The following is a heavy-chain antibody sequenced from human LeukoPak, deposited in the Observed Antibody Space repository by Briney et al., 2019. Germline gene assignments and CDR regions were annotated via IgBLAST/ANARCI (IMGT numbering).Heavy chain of an antibody. D-gene: IGHD2-2*01. Sequence: SETLSLTCTVSGGSISSGGYYWSWIRQHPGKGLEWIGYIYYSGSTYYNPSLKSRVTISVDTSKNQFSLKLSSVTAADTAVYYCARVIRGYCSSTSCSPYFDYWGQGTLVTVSS. J-gene: IGHJ4*02. CDR3: ARVIRGYCSSTSCSPYFDY. CDR1: GGSISSGGYY. CDR2: IYYSGST. V-gene: IGHV4-30-4*08.